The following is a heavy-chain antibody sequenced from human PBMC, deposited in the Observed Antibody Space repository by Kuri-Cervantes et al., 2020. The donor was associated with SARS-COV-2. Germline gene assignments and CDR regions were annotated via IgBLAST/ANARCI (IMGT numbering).Heavy chain of an antibody. D-gene: IGHD3-3*01. CDR1: GFTFSSYG. CDR3: VKGGVLRFLETYYFDY. J-gene: IGHJ4*02. Sequence: GESLKISCAASGFTFSSYGMHWVRQAPGKGLEWVAVIRYDGSNKYYADSVKGRFTISRDNSKNTLYLQMSSLRAEYTAVYYCVKGGVLRFLETYYFDYWGQGTLVTVSS. CDR2: IRYDGSNK. V-gene: IGHV3-30*02.